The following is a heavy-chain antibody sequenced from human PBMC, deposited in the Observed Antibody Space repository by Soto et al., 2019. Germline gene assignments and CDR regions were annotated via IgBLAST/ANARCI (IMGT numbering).Heavy chain of an antibody. V-gene: IGHV1-18*04. D-gene: IGHD1-1*01. CDR1: GYTFSSYG. CDR3: VRYSCLEQSAGAFDF. CDR2: ISVYNGDT. J-gene: IGHJ3*01. Sequence: QVPLVQSGAEMKKPGASVKVSCQASGYTFSSYGISWVRQAPGQGLEWMGWISVYNGDTKYAQKLQGRVTMTTDTSTSTAYMEVRSLGSDDTAVYFCVRYSCLEQSAGAFDFLGQGTMVTVSS.